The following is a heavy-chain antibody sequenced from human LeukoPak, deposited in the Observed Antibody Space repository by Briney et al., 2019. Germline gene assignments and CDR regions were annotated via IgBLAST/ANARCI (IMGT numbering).Heavy chain of an antibody. J-gene: IGHJ4*02. CDR3: ARDRDEYVWLSVTTPDSYFDY. V-gene: IGHV4-39*02. D-gene: IGHD4-17*01. CDR1: GGSISSSSYY. Sequence: SETLSLTCTVSGGSISSSSYYWGWIRQPPGKGLEWIGSIYYSGSTYYNPSLKSRVTISVDTSKNQFSLKLSSVTAADTAVYYCARDRDEYVWLSVTTPDSYFDYWGQGTLVTVSS. CDR2: IYYSGST.